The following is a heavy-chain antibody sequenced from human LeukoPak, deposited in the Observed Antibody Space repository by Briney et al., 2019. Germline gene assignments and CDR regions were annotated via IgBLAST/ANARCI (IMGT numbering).Heavy chain of an antibody. J-gene: IGHJ6*02. CDR1: GFSFSSHD. Sequence: GRPLRLSCAASGFSFSSHDMHWVRQAPGKGLEWVAVISYDGNNKYYGDSVKGRFTISRDNSNNTLYLQMNSLRVEDTAVYYCVRDYGLDVWGQGTTVTVSS. V-gene: IGHV3-30*03. CDR3: VRDYGLDV. CDR2: ISYDGNNK.